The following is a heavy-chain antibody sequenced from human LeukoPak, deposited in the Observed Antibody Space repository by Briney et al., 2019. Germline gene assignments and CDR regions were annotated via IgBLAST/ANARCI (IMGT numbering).Heavy chain of an antibody. CDR2: IYTSGST. J-gene: IGHJ4*02. V-gene: IGHV4-61*02. CDR1: GGSISSGSYY. CDR3: AREIMVRGVITYYFDY. Sequence: SQTLSLTCTVSGGSISSGSYYWSWFRQPAGKGLEWIGRIYTSGSTNYNPSLKSRVTISVDTSKNQFSLKLSSVTAADTAVYYCAREIMVRGVITYYFDYWGQGTLVTVSS. D-gene: IGHD3-10*01.